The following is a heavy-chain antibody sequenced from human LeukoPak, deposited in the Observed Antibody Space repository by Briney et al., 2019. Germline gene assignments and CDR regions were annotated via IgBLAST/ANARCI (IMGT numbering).Heavy chain of an antibody. Sequence: SETLSLTCTVSGGSISSSSYYWGWIRQPPGKGLEWIGSIYYSGSTYYSPSLKSRVTLSLDTSKNRFSLKLSSVTAADTAVYYCAREEWLSQYNWFDPWGQGTLVTVSS. CDR3: AREEWLSQYNWFDP. D-gene: IGHD3-3*01. V-gene: IGHV4-39*07. CDR1: GGSISSSSYY. J-gene: IGHJ5*02. CDR2: IYYSGST.